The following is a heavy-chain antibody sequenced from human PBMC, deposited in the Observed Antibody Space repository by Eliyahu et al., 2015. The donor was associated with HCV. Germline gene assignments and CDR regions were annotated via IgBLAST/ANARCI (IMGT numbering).Heavy chain of an antibody. CDR2: INYSGST. J-gene: IGHJ3*01. Sequence: QVQLQESGPGLMKPSQTLSLTCTVXGGSLRSVGHFWSWIRHHPGKGLEWIGYINYSGSTDFNPSLKSRLTMSVDTSKDQFSLKLTSVTAADTAVYYCARHALGRGHSFDVWGQGTLVTVSS. CDR3: ARHALGRGHSFDV. CDR1: GGSLRSVGHF. V-gene: IGHV4-31*02.